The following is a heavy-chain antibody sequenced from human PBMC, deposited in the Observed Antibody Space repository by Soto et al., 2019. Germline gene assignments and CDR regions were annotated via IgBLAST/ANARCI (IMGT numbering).Heavy chain of an antibody. J-gene: IGHJ6*03. CDR3: ARVEYSSTSCYSNPRCWREPDYYYYYMDV. D-gene: IGHD2-2*01. CDR2: INSDGSST. Sequence: GGSLRLSCAASGFTFSSYWMHWVRQAPGKGLVWVSRINSDGSSTSYADSVKGRFTISRDNAKNTLYLQMNSLRAEDTAVYYCARVEYSSTSCYSNPRCWREPDYYYYYMDVWGKGTTVTVSS. V-gene: IGHV3-74*01. CDR1: GFTFSSYW.